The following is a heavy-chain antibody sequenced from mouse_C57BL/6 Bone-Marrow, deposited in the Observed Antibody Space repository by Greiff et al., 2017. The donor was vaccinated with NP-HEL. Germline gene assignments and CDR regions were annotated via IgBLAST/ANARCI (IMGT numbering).Heavy chain of an antibody. CDR1: GFTFSDFY. D-gene: IGHD4-1*01. CDR3: ARDEDWAWFAY. Sequence: EVNVVESGGGLVQSGRSLRLSCATSGFTFSDFYMEWVRQAPGKGLEWIAASRNKANDYTTEYSASVKGRFIVSRDTSQSILYLQMNALRAEDTAIYYCARDEDWAWFAYLGQGTLVTVSA. J-gene: IGHJ3*01. CDR2: SRNKANDYTT. V-gene: IGHV7-1*01.